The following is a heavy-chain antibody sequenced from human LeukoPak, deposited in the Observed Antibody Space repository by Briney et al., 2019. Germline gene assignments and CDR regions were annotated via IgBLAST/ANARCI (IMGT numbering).Heavy chain of an antibody. J-gene: IGHJ6*02. Sequence: GGSLRLSCAASGLTVRSNYMSWVRQAPGKGLEWVSIIYSGGSSYYADSVKGRFSIFRDNSKNTMYLQMNSLRAEDTAVYYCARHNWNYYSFGMDVWGQGTTVTV. CDR1: GLTVRSNY. CDR2: IYSGGSS. V-gene: IGHV3-66*04. CDR3: ARHNWNYYSFGMDV. D-gene: IGHD1-20*01.